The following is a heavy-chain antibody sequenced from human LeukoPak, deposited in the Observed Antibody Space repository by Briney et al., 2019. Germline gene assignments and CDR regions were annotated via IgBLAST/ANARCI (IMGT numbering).Heavy chain of an antibody. J-gene: IGHJ4*02. CDR3: ARSARDESTGRYFTY. CDR2: IYPGDSDT. Sequence: GESLKISCKGSGYSFTNYWIAWVRQMPGKGLEWMGIIYPGDSDTRYSPSFQGQVTISADKSISAASLQWSSLKASDTAMYFCARSARDESTGRYFTYWGQGTLVTVSS. CDR1: GYSFTNYW. D-gene: IGHD1-1*01. V-gene: IGHV5-51*01.